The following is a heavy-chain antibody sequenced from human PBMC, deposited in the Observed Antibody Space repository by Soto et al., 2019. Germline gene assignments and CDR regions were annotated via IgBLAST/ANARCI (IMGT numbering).Heavy chain of an antibody. J-gene: IGHJ4*02. D-gene: IGHD1-1*01. Sequence: QVHLVQSGAEVKKPGASVKVSCKGSGYGFTTYGITWVRQAPGQGLEWMAWISAHNGNTNYAQKLQGRVTVTGDTSTSTASMELRSLRSDDTDVYYCARGRYGDYWGQGALVTVSS. CDR2: ISAHNGNT. V-gene: IGHV1-18*01. CDR1: GYGFTTYG. CDR3: ARGRYGDY.